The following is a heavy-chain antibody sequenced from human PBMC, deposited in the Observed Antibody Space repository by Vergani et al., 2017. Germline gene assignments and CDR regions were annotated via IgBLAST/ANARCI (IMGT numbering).Heavy chain of an antibody. CDR1: GLTLSSYG. J-gene: IGHJ5*02. V-gene: IGHV3-30*02. Sequence: QVQLVESGGGVVQPGGSIRLSCSASGLTLSSYGVHWVRQAPGRGLESVTFTRPHEDGAFYSASVRGRFTVSRDNSKNTLYLEMNRLNVDDTAIYYCGKXQGTVVKTWCFDPWAQETPVTVSS. CDR3: GKXQGTVVKTWCFDP. D-gene: IGHD2-2*01. CDR2: TRPHEDGA.